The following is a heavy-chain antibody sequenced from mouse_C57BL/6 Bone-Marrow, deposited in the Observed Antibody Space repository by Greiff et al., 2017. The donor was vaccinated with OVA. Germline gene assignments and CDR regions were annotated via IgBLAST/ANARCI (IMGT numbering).Heavy chain of an antibody. D-gene: IGHD2-1*01. CDR2: IYPGDGDT. J-gene: IGHJ3*01. Sequence: VQLQESGPELVKPGASVKISCKASGYAFSSSWMNWVKQRPGKGLEWIGRIYPGDGDTNYNGKFKGKATLTADKSSSTAYMQLSSLTSEDSAVYCCARFGNYGFAYWGQGTLVTVSA. CDR3: ARFGNYGFAY. CDR1: GYAFSSSW. V-gene: IGHV1-82*01.